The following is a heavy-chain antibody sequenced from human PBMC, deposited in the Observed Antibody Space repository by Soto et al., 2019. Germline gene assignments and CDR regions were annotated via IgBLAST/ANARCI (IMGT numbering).Heavy chain of an antibody. J-gene: IGHJ4*02. D-gene: IGHD3-10*01. CDR1: GDTISRDCYT. CDR2: TYHSGNP. V-gene: IGHV4-30-2*01. CDR3: ATIKLGSNRLDY. Sequence: SETLSLTCDVYGDTISRDCYTWAWLRQPPGKTLEWIGHTYHSGNPYYNPSLKSRVIISVDRSKNQFSLKVRSVTAADTAVYYCATIKLGSNRLDYWGQGTLVTVSS.